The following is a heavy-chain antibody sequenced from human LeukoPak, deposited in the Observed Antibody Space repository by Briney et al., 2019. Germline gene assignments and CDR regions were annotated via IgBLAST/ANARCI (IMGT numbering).Heavy chain of an antibody. CDR3: AKDSPSSGSFY. CDR1: GFTFSSYG. V-gene: IGHV3-23*01. J-gene: IGHJ4*02. Sequence: HPGGSLRLSCAASGFTFSSYGMSWVCQAPGKGLEWVSAISGSGGSTYYADSVKGRFTISRDNSKNTLYLQMNSLRAEDTAVYYCAKDSPSSGSFYWGQGTLVTVSS. CDR2: ISGSGGST. D-gene: IGHD3-22*01.